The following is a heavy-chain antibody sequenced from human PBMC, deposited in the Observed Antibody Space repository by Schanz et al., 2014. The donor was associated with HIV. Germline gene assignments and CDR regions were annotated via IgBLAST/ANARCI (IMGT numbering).Heavy chain of an antibody. CDR1: GFTFSDYS. CDR2: ISHDGTNK. D-gene: IGHD3-22*01. V-gene: IGHV3-30-3*01. J-gene: IGHJ4*02. Sequence: QVQLGQSGGGVVQPGRSLRLSCAASGFTFSDYSMHWVRQAPGKALEWVAVISHDGTNKFYAGSVKDRFTISRDNAKNTLYVQIRSLRNEDTAVYYCVKGERIGYRIEVTGPTFDYWGQGTLVTVSP. CDR3: VKGERIGYRIEVTGPTFDY.